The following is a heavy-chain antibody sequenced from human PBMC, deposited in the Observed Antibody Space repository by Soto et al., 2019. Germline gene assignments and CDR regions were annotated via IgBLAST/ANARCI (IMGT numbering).Heavy chain of an antibody. CDR1: GFTFSSYS. CDR3: ARVWYTSSWPHFDY. CDR2: ITSSSSYI. V-gene: IGHV3-21*01. Sequence: PGGSLRLSCAASGFTFSSYSMNWVRQAPGKGLEWVSSITSSSSYIYYADSLKGRFTISRDNAKNSLYLQMNSLRAKDTAVYYCARVWYTSSWPHFDYWGQGTLVTSPQ. J-gene: IGHJ4*02. D-gene: IGHD6-13*01.